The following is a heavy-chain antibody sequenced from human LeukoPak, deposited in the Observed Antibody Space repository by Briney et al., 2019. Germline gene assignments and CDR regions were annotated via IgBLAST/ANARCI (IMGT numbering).Heavy chain of an antibody. Sequence: GGSLRLSCATSGFTFSDYYMSWIRRAPGKGLEWVSYMSSSDGTIYYADSVKGRFTISRDNAKNSLHLQMNSLRAEDTAVYYCARDTGLAGPCDYWGQGTLVTVSS. V-gene: IGHV3-11*01. CDR3: ARDTGLAGPCDY. CDR2: MSSSDGTI. J-gene: IGHJ4*02. CDR1: GFTFSDYY.